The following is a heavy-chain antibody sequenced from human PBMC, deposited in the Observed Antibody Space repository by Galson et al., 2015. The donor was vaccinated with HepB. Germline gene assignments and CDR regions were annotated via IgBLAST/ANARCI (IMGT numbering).Heavy chain of an antibody. CDR3: AADSMNDYVWGSYRYFNYYYGMDV. V-gene: IGHV1-58*01. J-gene: IGHJ6*02. CDR1: GFTFTSSA. Sequence: SVKVSCKASGFTFTSSAVQWVRQARGQRLEWIGWIVVGSGNTNYAQKFQERVTITRDMSTSTAYMELSSLRSEDTAVYYCAADSMNDYVWGSYRYFNYYYGMDVWGQGTTVTVSS. D-gene: IGHD3-16*02. CDR2: IVVGSGNT.